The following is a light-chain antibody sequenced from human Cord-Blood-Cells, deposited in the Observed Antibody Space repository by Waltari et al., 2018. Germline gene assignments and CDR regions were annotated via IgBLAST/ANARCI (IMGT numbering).Light chain of an antibody. Sequence: QSALTQPRPVSGSPGQSVTIPCTGTSSDVGGYNHVSWYQQPPGKAPKLMIYDVSKRPSGVPDRFSGSKSGNTASLTISGLQAEDEADYYCCSYAGSYTWVFGGGTKLTVL. CDR2: DVS. CDR1: SSDVGGYNH. J-gene: IGLJ3*02. CDR3: CSYAGSYTWV. V-gene: IGLV2-11*01.